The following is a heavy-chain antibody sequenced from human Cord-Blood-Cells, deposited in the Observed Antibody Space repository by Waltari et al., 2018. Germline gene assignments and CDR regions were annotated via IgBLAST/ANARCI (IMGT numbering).Heavy chain of an antibody. CDR2: ISSSSSYI. CDR3: ARDPGSNWFDP. CDR1: GFTFSRYS. J-gene: IGHJ5*02. V-gene: IGHV3-21*01. Sequence: EVQLVESGGGVVKPGGSLRLSCAASGFTFSRYSMNWVRQAPGKGLEWVSSISSSSSYIYYADSVKGRFTISRDNAKNSLYLQMNSLRAEDTAVYYCARDPGSNWFDPWGQGTLVTVS.